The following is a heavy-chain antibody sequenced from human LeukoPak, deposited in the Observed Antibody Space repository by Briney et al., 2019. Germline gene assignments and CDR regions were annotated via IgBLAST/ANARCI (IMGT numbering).Heavy chain of an antibody. CDR3: ARANPAYSSSWYSLFFDY. Sequence: SETLSLTCAVYGGSFSGYYWSWIRQPPGKGLEWIGEINHSGSTNYNPSLKSRVTISVDTSKNQFSLKLSSVTAADTAVYYCARANPAYSSSWYSLFFDYWGQGTLVTVSS. CDR2: INHSGST. V-gene: IGHV4-34*01. J-gene: IGHJ4*02. CDR1: GGSFSGYY. D-gene: IGHD6-13*01.